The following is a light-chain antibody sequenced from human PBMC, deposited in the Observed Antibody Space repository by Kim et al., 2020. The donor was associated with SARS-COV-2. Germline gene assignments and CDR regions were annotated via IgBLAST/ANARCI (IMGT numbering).Light chain of an antibody. J-gene: IGKJ1*01. V-gene: IGKV3-20*01. CDR3: HQYGSSRWT. CDR2: GAS. CDR1: QTTSSSD. Sequence: SPGERATHSCRARQTTSSSDLAWYQQKPGQAPRLLIYGASSRATGIPDRFSGSGSGTDFTLTISRLEPEDFAVYYCHQYGSSRWTFGQGTKVDIK.